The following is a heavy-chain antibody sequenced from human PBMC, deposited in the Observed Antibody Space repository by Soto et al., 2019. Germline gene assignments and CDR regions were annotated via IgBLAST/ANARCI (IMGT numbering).Heavy chain of an antibody. D-gene: IGHD3-10*01. CDR1: GGSFSGYY. CDR3: ARIRIGSGSYYNGKFDY. CDR2: INHSGST. Sequence: PSETLSLTCAVYGGSFSGYYWSWIRQPPGKGLEWIGEINHSGSTNYNPSLKSRVTISVDTSKNQFSLKLSSVTAADTAVYYCARIRIGSGSYYNGKFDYWGQGTLVTVSS. J-gene: IGHJ4*02. V-gene: IGHV4-34*01.